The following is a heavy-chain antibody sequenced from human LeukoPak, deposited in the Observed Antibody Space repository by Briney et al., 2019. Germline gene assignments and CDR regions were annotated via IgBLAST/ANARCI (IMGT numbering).Heavy chain of an antibody. V-gene: IGHV3-30*02. CDR2: IRYDGSNK. CDR1: GFTFSNFA. D-gene: IGHD3-22*01. J-gene: IGHJ4*02. CDR3: AKNPYYYDSSGYEYYFDY. Sequence: GGSLRLSCAASGFTFSNFAIHWVRQAPGKGLEWVAFIRYDGSNKYYADSVKGRFTISRDNSKNTLYLQMNSLRAEDTAVYYCAKNPYYYDSSGYEYYFDYWGQGTLVTVSS.